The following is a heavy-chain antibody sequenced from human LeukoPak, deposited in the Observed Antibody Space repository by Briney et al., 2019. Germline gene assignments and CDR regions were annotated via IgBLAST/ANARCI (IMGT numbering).Heavy chain of an antibody. D-gene: IGHD6-13*01. CDR2: ISGSGGST. J-gene: IGHJ5*02. V-gene: IGHV3-23*01. CDR1: GFTFSSYG. CDR3: AKVEYSSSWYLKGPNCFYP. Sequence: GGSLRLSCAASGFTFSSYGMSWVRQAPGKGLEWVSAISGSGGSTYYADSVKGRFTISRDNSKNTLYLQMNSLRAEDTAVYYCAKVEYSSSWYLKGPNCFYPWGQGTRATVSS.